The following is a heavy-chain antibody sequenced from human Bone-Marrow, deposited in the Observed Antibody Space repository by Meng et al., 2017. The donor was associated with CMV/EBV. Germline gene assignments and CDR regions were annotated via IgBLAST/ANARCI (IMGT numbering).Heavy chain of an antibody. J-gene: IGHJ6*02. CDR2: INPNSGGT. CDR1: GGTFSSYT. Sequence: ASVKVSCKASGGTFSSYTISWVRQAPGQGLEWMGRINPNSGGTNYAQKFQGRVTMTRDTSISTAYMELSRLRSDDTAVYYCARRPRGSGYYYSYYYGMDVWGQGTTVTVSS. D-gene: IGHD3-22*01. CDR3: ARRPRGSGYYYSYYYGMDV. V-gene: IGHV1-2*02.